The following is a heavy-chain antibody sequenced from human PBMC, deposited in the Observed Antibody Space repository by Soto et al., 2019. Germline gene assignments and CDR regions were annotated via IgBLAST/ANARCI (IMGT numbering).Heavy chain of an antibody. V-gene: IGHV4-34*01. CDR2: INHSGST. D-gene: IGHD3-22*01. J-gene: IGHJ6*02. CDR3: ARGKGYYYDSSGNPRYYYYGMDV. Sequence: SETLSLTCAVYGGSFSGYYWSWIRQPPGKGLEWIGEINHSGSTNYNPSLKSRVTISVDTSKNQFSLKLSSVTAADTAVYYCARGKGYYYDSSGNPRYYYYGMDVWGQGTTVTVSS. CDR1: GGSFSGYY.